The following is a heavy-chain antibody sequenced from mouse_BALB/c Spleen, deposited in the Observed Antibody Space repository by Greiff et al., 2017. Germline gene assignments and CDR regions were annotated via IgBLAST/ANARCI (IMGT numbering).Heavy chain of an antibody. D-gene: IGHD3-1*01. CDR3: ARGYAISYAMDY. CDR1: GFTFSSFG. Sequence: EVHLVESGGGLVQPGGSRKLSCAASGFTFSSFGMHWVRQAPEKGLEWVAYISSGSSTIYYADTVKGRFTISRDNPKNTLFLQMTSLRSEDTAMYYCARGYAISYAMDYWGQGTSVTVSS. CDR2: ISSGSSTI. V-gene: IGHV5-17*02. J-gene: IGHJ4*01.